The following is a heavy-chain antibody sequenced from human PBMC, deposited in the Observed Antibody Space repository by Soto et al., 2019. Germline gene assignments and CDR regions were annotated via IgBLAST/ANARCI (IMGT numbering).Heavy chain of an antibody. J-gene: IGHJ5*02. V-gene: IGHV2-5*02. Sequence: QITLKESGPTLVKPTQTLTLTCTFSGFSLTTRGVGVGWIRQPPGKALECLALIYWDDDKRYSPPLQSRLSNTKDTTKNRVVLTMTDVDPVDTATYYCAHIPNYYQYDWFDPWGQGTLVSVSS. CDR1: GFSLTTRGVG. D-gene: IGHD3-16*01. CDR3: AHIPNYYQYDWFDP. CDR2: IYWDDDK.